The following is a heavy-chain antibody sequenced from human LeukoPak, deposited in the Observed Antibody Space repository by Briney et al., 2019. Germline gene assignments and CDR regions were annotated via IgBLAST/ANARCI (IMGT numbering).Heavy chain of an antibody. J-gene: IGHJ5*02. Sequence: SVTVSCKASGGTFSSYAISWVRQAPGQGLEWMGGIIPIFGTANYAQKFQGRVTITADESTSTAYMELSSLRSEDTAVYYCARWGAGDYVWGSYRYFSWFDPWGQGTLVTVSS. CDR3: ARWGAGDYVWGSYRYFSWFDP. CDR2: IIPIFGTA. CDR1: GGTFSSYA. D-gene: IGHD3-16*02. V-gene: IGHV1-69*13.